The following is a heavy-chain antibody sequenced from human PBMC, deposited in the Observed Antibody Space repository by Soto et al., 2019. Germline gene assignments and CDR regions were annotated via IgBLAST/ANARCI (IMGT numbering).Heavy chain of an antibody. D-gene: IGHD3-10*01. CDR1: GFTFSMYW. Sequence: PGGSLRLSCTASGFTFSMYWMHWVRQVPGMGPEWVSRISDDGSRADYADSVKGRFTISRDNAKNTLYLEMHVLRADDTAVYYCTRGPRPSSVGTGAFWGQGTPVTVSS. CDR2: ISDDGSRA. CDR3: TRGPRPSSVGTGAF. V-gene: IGHV3-74*01. J-gene: IGHJ4*02.